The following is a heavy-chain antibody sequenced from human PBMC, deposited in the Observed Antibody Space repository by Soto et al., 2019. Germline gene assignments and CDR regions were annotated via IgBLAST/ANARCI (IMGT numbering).Heavy chain of an antibody. CDR2: ISAYNGNT. D-gene: IGHD3-9*01. CDR1: GYTFTSYG. V-gene: IGHV1-18*04. CDR3: ARDSHDILTGYPTDNWFDT. Sequence: ASVKVSCKASGYTFTSYGISWVRQAPGQGLEWMGWISAYNGNTNYAQKLQGRVTMTTDTSTSTAYMELRSLRSDDTAVYYCARDSHDILTGYPTDNWFDTWGQGTLVTVLL. J-gene: IGHJ5*02.